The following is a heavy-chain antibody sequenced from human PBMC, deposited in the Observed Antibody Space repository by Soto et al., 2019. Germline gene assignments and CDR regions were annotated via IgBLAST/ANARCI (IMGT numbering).Heavy chain of an antibody. D-gene: IGHD6-6*01. Sequence: EVQLVESGGGLVQPGGSLKLSCAASGFTFSGSAMHWVRQASGKGLEWVGRIRSKANSYATAYAASVKGRFTISRDDSKNTAYLQMNSLKTEDTAVYYCTRQSIDYSSSSRYYYYGMDVWGQGTTFTVSS. CDR3: TRQSIDYSSSSRYYYYGMDV. V-gene: IGHV3-73*02. J-gene: IGHJ6*02. CDR1: GFTFSGSA. CDR2: IRSKANSYAT.